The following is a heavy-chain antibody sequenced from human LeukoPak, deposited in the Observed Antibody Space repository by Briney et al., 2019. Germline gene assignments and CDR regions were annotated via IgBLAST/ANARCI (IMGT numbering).Heavy chain of an antibody. Sequence: GGSLRLSCAASGFTFSSYGMHWVRQAPGKGLEWVAAISYDGRNKEYVDSVKGRFAISRDNSKNTLYLQMNTLRTEDTAVYYCAAAPRGYSCGGYFDCWGQGTMVTVSS. CDR2: ISYDGRNK. J-gene: IGHJ4*02. D-gene: IGHD5-18*01. CDR1: GFTFSSYG. V-gene: IGHV3-30*03. CDR3: AAAPRGYSCGGYFDC.